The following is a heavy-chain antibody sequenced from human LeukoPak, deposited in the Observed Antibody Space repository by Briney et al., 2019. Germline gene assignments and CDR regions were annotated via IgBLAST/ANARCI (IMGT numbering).Heavy chain of an antibody. CDR1: GGTFSSYA. V-gene: IGHV1-8*03. J-gene: IGHJ5*02. CDR3: ARAQSITMVRGFFRDNWFDP. Sequence: GASVKVSCKASGGTFSSYAISWVRQATGQGLEWMGWMNPNSGNTGYAQKFQGRVTITRNTSISTAYMELSSLRSEDTAVYYCARAQSITMVRGFFRDNWFDPWGQGTLVTVSS. D-gene: IGHD3-10*01. CDR2: MNPNSGNT.